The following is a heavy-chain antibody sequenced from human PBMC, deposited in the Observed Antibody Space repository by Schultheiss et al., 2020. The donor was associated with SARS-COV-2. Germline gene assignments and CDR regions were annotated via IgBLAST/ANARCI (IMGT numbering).Heavy chain of an antibody. V-gene: IGHV1-18*04. CDR1: GYSFPNYG. J-gene: IGHJ4*02. D-gene: IGHD3-22*01. CDR2: ISPYNGDT. CDR3: ARAATFYYDSKMSY. Sequence: ASVKVSCKASGYSFPNYGISWVRQAPGQGLEWLGWISPYNGDTNYAESFQGRATMTTDTSTRTAYMELRSLRSDDTAVYYCARAATFYYDSKMSYWGQGTLVT.